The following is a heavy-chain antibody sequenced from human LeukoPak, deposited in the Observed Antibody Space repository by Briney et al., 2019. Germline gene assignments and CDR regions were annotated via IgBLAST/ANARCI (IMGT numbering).Heavy chain of an antibody. CDR1: GGTFSSYA. D-gene: IGHD3-22*01. CDR2: IIPIFGTA. V-gene: IGHV1-69*06. CDR3: ARALDLDYYDSSGYYFDY. Sequence: ASVKVSCKASGGTFSSYAISWVRQAPGQGLEWMGGIIPIFGTANYAQKFQGRVTITADKSTSTAYMELSSLRSEDTAVYYCARALDLDYYDSSGYYFDYWGQGTLVTVSS. J-gene: IGHJ4*02.